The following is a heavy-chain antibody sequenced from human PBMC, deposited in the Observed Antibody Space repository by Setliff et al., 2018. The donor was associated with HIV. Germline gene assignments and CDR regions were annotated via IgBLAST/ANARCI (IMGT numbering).Heavy chain of an antibody. V-gene: IGHV4-59*12. CDR1: GGSITNYY. D-gene: IGHD3-10*01. CDR2: IYYSGST. J-gene: IGHJ4*02. Sequence: SETLSLTCTVSGGSITNYYWSWIRQPPGKGLEWIGYIYYSGSTNYNPSLKSRVTMSVDTSKKQFSLKLSSVTAADTAVYYCARGGGITWRSYSFDYWGQGSLVTVSS. CDR3: ARGGGITWRSYSFDY.